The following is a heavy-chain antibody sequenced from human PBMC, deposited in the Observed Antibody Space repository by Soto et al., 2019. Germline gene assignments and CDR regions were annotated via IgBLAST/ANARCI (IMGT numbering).Heavy chain of an antibody. Sequence: SETLSLTCAVYGGPFSGYYWSWIRQPPGKGLEWIGEINHSGSTNYNPSLKSRVTISVDTSKNQFSLKLSSVTAADTAVYYCAQESLYYYDSSGYDTSPPLDYWGQGTLVTVSS. CDR2: INHSGST. CDR1: GGPFSGYY. J-gene: IGHJ4*02. CDR3: AQESLYYYDSSGYDTSPPLDY. V-gene: IGHV4-34*01. D-gene: IGHD3-22*01.